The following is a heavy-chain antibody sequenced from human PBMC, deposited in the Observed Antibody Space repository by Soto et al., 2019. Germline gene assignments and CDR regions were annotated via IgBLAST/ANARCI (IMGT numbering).Heavy chain of an antibody. D-gene: IGHD3-10*01. Sequence: QVQLVQSGAEVKRPGSSVKVSCKASGDTFAFPSINWVRQAPGLGLEWMGRINPILSMSNYAQRFQGRVTMPADKSTSTAYMVLSSLRAEHTAIYYCATGYGSGYRAFVYWGHGALVTVSS. J-gene: IGHJ4*01. CDR2: INPILSMS. CDR3: ATGYGSGYRAFVY. V-gene: IGHV1-69*02. CDR1: GDTFAFPS.